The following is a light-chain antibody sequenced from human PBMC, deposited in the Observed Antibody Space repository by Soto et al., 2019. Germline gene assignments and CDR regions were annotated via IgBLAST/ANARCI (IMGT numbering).Light chain of an antibody. Sequence: EIVLTQSPGILSLSPGERATLSCRASQSVSNNYVAWYQQKPGQAPRLLIYGASSRATGIPDRFSGSGSGTDFSLTINRLEPEDFAMYSCQQYGSSPRTFGQGTKLEIK. J-gene: IGKJ2*01. V-gene: IGKV3-20*01. CDR2: GAS. CDR1: QSVSNNY. CDR3: QQYGSSPRT.